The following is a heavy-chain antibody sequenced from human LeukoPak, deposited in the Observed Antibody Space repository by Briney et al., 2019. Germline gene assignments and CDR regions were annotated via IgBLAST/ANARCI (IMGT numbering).Heavy chain of an antibody. V-gene: IGHV3-66*02. CDR3: ARDRLSSSSWYAPFDY. CDR1: GFTVSSNY. CDR2: IYSGGST. Sequence: LSGGSLRLSCAASGFTVSSNYMSWVRQAPGKGLEWVSVIYSGGSTYYADSVKGRFTISRDNSKNTLYLQMNGLRAEDTAVYYCARDRLSSSSWYAPFDYWGQGTLVTVSS. D-gene: IGHD6-13*01. J-gene: IGHJ4*02.